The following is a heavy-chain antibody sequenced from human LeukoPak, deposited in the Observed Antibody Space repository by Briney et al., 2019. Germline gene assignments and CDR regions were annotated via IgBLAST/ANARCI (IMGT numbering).Heavy chain of an antibody. J-gene: IGHJ3*02. Sequence: GGSLRLSCAASGFTFSSYAMSWVRQAPGKGLEWVSAISGSGGSTYYADSVKGRFTISRDNSKNTLYLQMNSLRAEDTAVYYCAKDGDHYYDSSGLFDIWGQGTMVTVSS. V-gene: IGHV3-23*01. CDR3: AKDGDHYYDSSGLFDI. CDR2: ISGSGGST. CDR1: GFTFSSYA. D-gene: IGHD3-22*01.